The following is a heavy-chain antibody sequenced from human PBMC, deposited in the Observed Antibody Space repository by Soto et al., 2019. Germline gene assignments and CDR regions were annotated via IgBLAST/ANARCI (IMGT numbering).Heavy chain of an antibody. J-gene: IGHJ6*02. CDR2: ISAYNGNT. V-gene: IGHV1-18*01. CDR1: GYSFTTYG. Sequence: QVQLVQSGGEVKKPGASVKVSCKTSGYSFTTYGISWVRQAPGQGLEWMGWISAYNGNTNYAQKLQGRVTMTPDTSTSTAYMVVRSLRSDDTAVYFWAWEGPTPYYFFGMDVCCQGRTVTVSS. CDR3: AWEGPTPYYFFGMDV.